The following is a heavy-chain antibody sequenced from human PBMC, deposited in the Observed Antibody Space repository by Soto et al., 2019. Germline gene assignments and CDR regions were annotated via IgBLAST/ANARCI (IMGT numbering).Heavy chain of an antibody. V-gene: IGHV4-30-2*01. CDR2: IYHSGST. CDR1: GGSISSGGYS. J-gene: IGHJ5*02. CDR3: ARLLGYCISTSCPADQPWFDP. Sequence: QLQLQESGSGLVKPSQTLSLTCAVSGGSISSGGYSWSWIRQPPGKGLEWIGYIYHSGSTYYNPSLQSRVPISGDRSKNPVSLKLSSVTAADTAVYYCARLLGYCISTSCPADQPWFDPWGQGTLVTVSS. D-gene: IGHD2-2*01.